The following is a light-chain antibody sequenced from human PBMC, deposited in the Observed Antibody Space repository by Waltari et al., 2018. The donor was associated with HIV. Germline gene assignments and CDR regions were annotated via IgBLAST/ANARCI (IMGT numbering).Light chain of an antibody. CDR1: SSDIGGYNS. J-gene: IGLJ1*01. CDR3: SSYTSSSTLGV. V-gene: IGLV2-14*03. Sequence: QSALTLLACVAGSPGHLITISCTGTSSDIGGYNSVSCYQQHPGKAPKLMISDVSHRPSGVSNRFSGSKSGNTASLTISGLQAEDEADYYCSSYTSSSTLGVFGSGTKVTVL. CDR2: DVS.